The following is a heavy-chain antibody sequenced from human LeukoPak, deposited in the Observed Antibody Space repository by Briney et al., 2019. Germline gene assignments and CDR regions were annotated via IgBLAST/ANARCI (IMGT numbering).Heavy chain of an antibody. CDR2: ISSSSNYI. D-gene: IGHD6-19*01. J-gene: IGHJ4*02. CDR3: ARDLTSGRKSFDY. CDR1: GFTFSSYS. V-gene: IGHV3-21*01. Sequence: PGGSLRLSCVGSGFTFSSYSMTWVRQAPGKGLEWVSYISSSSNYIYYADAVKGRFTISRDNAKNSLYLQMDSLRAEDTAVYFCARDLTSGRKSFDYWGQGTVVAVSP.